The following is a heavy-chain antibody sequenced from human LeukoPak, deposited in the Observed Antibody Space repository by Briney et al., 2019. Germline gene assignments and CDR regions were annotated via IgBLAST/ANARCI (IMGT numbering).Heavy chain of an antibody. CDR3: ARGVVTDDYYMDV. CDR1: GGSISSGRYY. Sequence: PSQTLSLTCTVSGGSISSGRYYWTWIRQPAGKGLEWIGRLYTNDNTNYNPSLESRVSISVDMSKSQFYLQLTSVTAADTAVYFCARGVVTDDYYMDVWGKGTTVIVSS. CDR2: LYTNDNT. V-gene: IGHV4-61*02. D-gene: IGHD2-21*02. J-gene: IGHJ6*03.